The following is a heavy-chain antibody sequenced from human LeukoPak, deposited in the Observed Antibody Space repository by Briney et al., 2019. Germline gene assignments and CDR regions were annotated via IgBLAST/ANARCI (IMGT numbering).Heavy chain of an antibody. CDR3: TTSSTYDSLYDAFDI. Sequence: NAGGSLRLSCAASGFTFSNAWMSWVRQAPGKGLEWVGRIKSKTDGGTTDYAAPVKGRFTISRDDSKNTLYLQMNSLKTEDTAVYYCTTSSTYDSLYDAFDIWGQGTMVTVSS. CDR1: GFTFSNAW. D-gene: IGHD3-22*01. CDR2: IKSKTDGGTT. J-gene: IGHJ3*02. V-gene: IGHV3-15*01.